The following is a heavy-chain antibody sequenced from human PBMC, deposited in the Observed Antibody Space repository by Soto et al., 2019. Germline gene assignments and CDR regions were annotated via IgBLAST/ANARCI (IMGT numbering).Heavy chain of an antibody. CDR3: AKDGGGYNYGYVMLDKYYYGMDV. D-gene: IGHD5-18*01. J-gene: IGHJ6*02. V-gene: IGHV3-30-3*01. CDR1: GFTFSTYA. CDR2: ISYDGTNK. Sequence: ESGGGVVQPGRSLRLSCAASGFTFSTYAMHWVRQAPGKGLEWVAVISYDGTNKYYADSVRGRFTIYRDNSKNTLFLQMNSMRAEDTAVYYCAKDGGGYNYGYVMLDKYYYGMDVWGQGTTVTVSS.